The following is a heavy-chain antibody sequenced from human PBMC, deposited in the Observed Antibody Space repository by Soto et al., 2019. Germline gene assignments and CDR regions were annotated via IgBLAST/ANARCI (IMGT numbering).Heavy chain of an antibody. CDR1: GGSITSGGYY. CDR2: TYYSGFT. J-gene: IGHJ5*02. CDR3: AIRVYP. V-gene: IGHV4-31*03. Sequence: QVQLQESGPGLVKPSQTLSLTCTVSGGSITSGGYYWSWIRQHPGKGLEWIGYTYYSGFTYYNPSLKSRVTISADTSKNQCSLKRSSVTAANPAVYYCAIRVYPWGQGTLVTASS. D-gene: IGHD3-16*01.